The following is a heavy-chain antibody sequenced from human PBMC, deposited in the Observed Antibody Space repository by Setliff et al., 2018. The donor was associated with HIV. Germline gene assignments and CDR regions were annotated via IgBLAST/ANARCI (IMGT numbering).Heavy chain of an antibody. CDR3: ARDFSGQQLVGGWFDP. Sequence: ASVKVSCKASGYTFINFGITWVRQAPGQGLEWVGYISGYNGNTKYAQNVQGRVTMTTDTSTSTAYMELRSLRYDDTAVYYCARDFSGQQLVGGWFDPWGQGTLVTVSS. D-gene: IGHD6-13*01. J-gene: IGHJ5*02. CDR1: GYTFINFG. CDR2: ISGYNGNT. V-gene: IGHV1-18*04.